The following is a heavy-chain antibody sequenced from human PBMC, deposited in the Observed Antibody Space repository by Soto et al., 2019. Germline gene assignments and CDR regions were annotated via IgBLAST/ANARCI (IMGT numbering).Heavy chain of an antibody. CDR1: GYTFTNYY. Sequence: XYSLKISWQCSGYTFTNYYITLVRQMPGRGLEWMARIDPSDSYVTYSPSFRGHVTLSIDKSISTAYLQWSSLKASDTAFYYCARHNSNGDFDFWGQGTLVTVSS. J-gene: IGHJ4*02. CDR3: ARHNSNGDFDF. D-gene: IGHD2-8*01. V-gene: IGHV5-10-1*01. CDR2: IDPSDSYV.